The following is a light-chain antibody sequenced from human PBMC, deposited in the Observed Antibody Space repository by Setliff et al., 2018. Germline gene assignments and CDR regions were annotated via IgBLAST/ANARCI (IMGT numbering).Light chain of an antibody. CDR2: NNN. V-gene: IGLV1-47*01. Sequence: QSALTQSPSASASPGQRCTMSCSGSSSNTGKNYVYWYQQFPGTAPKLIIYNNNQRPSGVPDRFSGSKSGXSASLAISGLRSDDEADYYCAAWDDSLRGYGFGSGTRVTVL. CDR1: SSNTGKNY. CDR3: AAWDDSLRGYG. J-gene: IGLJ1*01.